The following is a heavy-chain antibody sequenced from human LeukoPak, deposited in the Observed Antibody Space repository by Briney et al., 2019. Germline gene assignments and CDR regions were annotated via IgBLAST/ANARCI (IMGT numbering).Heavy chain of an antibody. V-gene: IGHV4-31*03. CDR2: IYYSGST. J-gene: IGHJ4*02. CDR1: GGSISSGGYY. CDR3: ARESGSYLSGFDY. D-gene: IGHD1-26*01. Sequence: SETLSLTCTVSGGSISSGGYYWSWIRQHPGKGLEWIGYIYYSGSTYYNPSLKSRVTISVDTSKNQFSLKLSSVTAADTAVYYCARESGSYLSGFDYWGQGTLVTVSS.